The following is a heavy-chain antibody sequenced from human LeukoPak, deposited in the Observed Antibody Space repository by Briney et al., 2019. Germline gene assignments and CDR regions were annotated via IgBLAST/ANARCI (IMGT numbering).Heavy chain of an antibody. V-gene: IGHV1-2*02. D-gene: IGHD2-2*01. CDR3: ARTTLDCSSTSCQWDFDY. CDR2: INPNSGGT. J-gene: IGHJ4*02. CDR1: GYTFTGYY. Sequence: ASVKVSCKASGYTFTGYYMHWVRQAAGQGLEWMGWINPNSGGTNYAQKFQGRVTMTRDTSISTAYMELSRLRSDDTAVYYCARTTLDCSSTSCQWDFDYWGQGTLVTASS.